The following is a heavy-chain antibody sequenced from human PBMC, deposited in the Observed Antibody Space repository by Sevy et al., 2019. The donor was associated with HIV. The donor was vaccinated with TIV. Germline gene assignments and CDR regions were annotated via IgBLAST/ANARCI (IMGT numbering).Heavy chain of an antibody. D-gene: IGHD3-3*01. CDR3: ARERGIGWTYYDFWSGCNWFDT. CDR2: IYYSGST. Sequence: SETLSLTCTVSGGSISSYYWSWIRQPPGKGLEWIGYIYYSGSTNYNPSLKSRVTISVDTSKNQFSLKLSSVTAADTAVYYCARERGIGWTYYDFWSGCNWFDTWGQGTLVTVSS. CDR1: GGSISSYY. J-gene: IGHJ5*02. V-gene: IGHV4-59*01.